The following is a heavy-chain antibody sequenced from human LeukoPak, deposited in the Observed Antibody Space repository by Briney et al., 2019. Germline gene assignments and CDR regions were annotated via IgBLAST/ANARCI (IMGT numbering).Heavy chain of an antibody. CDR3: AGVVAATPGDY. Sequence: GGSLRLSRAASGFTFSSYSMNWVRQAPGKGLEWVSSISSSSSYIYYADSVKGRFTISRDNAKNSLYLQMNSLRAEDTAVYYCAGVVAATPGDYWGQGTLVTVSS. D-gene: IGHD2-15*01. J-gene: IGHJ4*02. CDR2: ISSSSSYI. V-gene: IGHV3-21*01. CDR1: GFTFSSYS.